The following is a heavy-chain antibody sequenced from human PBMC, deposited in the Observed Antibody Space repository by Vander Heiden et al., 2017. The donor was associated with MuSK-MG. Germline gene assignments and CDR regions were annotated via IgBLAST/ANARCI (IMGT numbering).Heavy chain of an antibody. CDR2: ISGNGDST. J-gene: IGHJ6*02. V-gene: IGHV3-23*01. Sequence: EVQLLESGGGLVQPGGSLRLSCAASGFTFSSYAMSWVRQAPGKGLEWVSGISGNGDSTYFADSVKGRFTISRDNSKNTLYLQMNSLRSEDTAVYYCAKRLFGGPFADGMDVWGQGTTVTVSS. CDR3: AKRLFGGPFADGMDV. CDR1: GFTFSSYA. D-gene: IGHD3-10*01.